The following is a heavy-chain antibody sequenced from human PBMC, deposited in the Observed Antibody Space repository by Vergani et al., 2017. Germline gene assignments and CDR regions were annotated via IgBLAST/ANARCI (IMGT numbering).Heavy chain of an antibody. V-gene: IGHV4-59*01. D-gene: IGHD2-2*03. CDR1: GGSIISYY. CDR3: ARVSGYCSSTSCAYMDV. CDR2: IYYSGST. J-gene: IGHJ6*03. Sequence: QVQLQESGPGLVKPSETLSLTCTVSGGSIISYYWSWIRQPPGKGLEWIGYIYYSGSTNPNPSLKRRVTISVDTSKNQFSLKLSSVTAADTAVYYCARVSGYCSSTSCAYMDVWGKGTTVTVSS.